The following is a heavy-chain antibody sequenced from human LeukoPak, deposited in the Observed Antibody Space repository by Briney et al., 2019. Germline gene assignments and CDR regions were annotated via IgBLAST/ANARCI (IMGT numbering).Heavy chain of an antibody. V-gene: IGHV3-21*01. Sequence: GGSLKLSCAASGFTFSSYSMNWVRQAPGKGLEWVSSISSSSSSYIYYADSVKGRFTISRDNAKNSLYLQMNSLRAEDTAVYYCARENGYSYGLALDYWGQGTLVTVSS. D-gene: IGHD5-18*01. CDR3: ARENGYSYGLALDY. CDR2: ISSSSSSYI. J-gene: IGHJ4*02. CDR1: GFTFSSYS.